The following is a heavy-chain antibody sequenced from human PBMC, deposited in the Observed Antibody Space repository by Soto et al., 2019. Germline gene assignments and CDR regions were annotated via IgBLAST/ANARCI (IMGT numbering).Heavy chain of an antibody. Sequence: QVQLVESGGGVVQPGGSLRLSCAAPGSIFSGYGMHWVRQFPGKGLAWVAVIWFDGSEICYADSVKGRFTIYRDNSNNMLYLQMSNLRAEDTAVYYCARDGIGGPAFRGFMDYWGQGTLVTVSS. J-gene: IGHJ4*02. CDR3: ARDGIGGPAFRGFMDY. CDR1: GSIFSGYG. D-gene: IGHD3-16*01. V-gene: IGHV3-33*01. CDR2: IWFDGSEI.